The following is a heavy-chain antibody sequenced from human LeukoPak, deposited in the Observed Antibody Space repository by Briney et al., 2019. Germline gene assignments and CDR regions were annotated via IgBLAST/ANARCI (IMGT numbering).Heavy chain of an antibody. Sequence: SETLSLTCTVSGASINSYYWSWIRQPPGKGLEWIGCVSYSGSTDYNPALKSRVTISEDTSKSQVSLKLSSVTAADTAVYFCARGYYGSGSHCCHMDVWGKGTTITV. D-gene: IGHD3-10*01. CDR1: GASINSYY. CDR3: ARGYYGSGSHCCHMDV. V-gene: IGHV4-59*01. J-gene: IGHJ6*03. CDR2: VSYSGST.